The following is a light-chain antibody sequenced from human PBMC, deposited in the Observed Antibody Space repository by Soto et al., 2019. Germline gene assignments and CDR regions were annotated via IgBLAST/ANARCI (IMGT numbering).Light chain of an antibody. J-gene: IGKJ3*01. V-gene: IGKV1-9*01. CDR2: AAS. CDR1: QDISSY. Sequence: DIQLTQSPSFLSASVGDRVTITCRASQDISSYLAWYQQKPGKAPKLLIYAASTLQSGVPSRFSGSGSGTEFTLTISSLQPEDFATYCCLQYDDSPRTFGPGTKVDLK. CDR3: LQYDDSPRT.